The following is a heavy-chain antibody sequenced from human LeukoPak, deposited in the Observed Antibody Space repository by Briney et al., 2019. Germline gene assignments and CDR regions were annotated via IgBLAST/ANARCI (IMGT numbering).Heavy chain of an antibody. CDR2: IKSDGKT. CDR1: GFTFSSYW. CDR3: ARAPSEIGGYYPEYFRH. V-gene: IGHV3-74*01. D-gene: IGHD3-22*01. Sequence: WGSLRLSCAASGFTFSSYWMHWVRQAPGKGLVWVSRIKSDGKTNYADSVKGRFTISRDNAKNTVSLQMSSLRAEDTGVYYCARAPSEIGGYYPEYFRHWGQGTLVTVSS. J-gene: IGHJ1*01.